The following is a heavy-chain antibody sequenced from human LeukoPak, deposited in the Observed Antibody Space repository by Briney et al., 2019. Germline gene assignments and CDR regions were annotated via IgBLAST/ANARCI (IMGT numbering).Heavy chain of an antibody. CDR1: GFTFSRYW. CDR2: IKQDGSEK. CDR3: ATDSPEAVAFDY. Sequence: PGGSLRLSRAASGFTFSRYWMSAGRQAPGKGLEWVANIKQDGSEKYYVDSVKGRLTNSRDNAKNSLYLQMSSLRAEDTAVYHCATDSPEAVAFDYWGQGTLVTVSS. V-gene: IGHV3-7*01. J-gene: IGHJ4*02. D-gene: IGHD2-15*01.